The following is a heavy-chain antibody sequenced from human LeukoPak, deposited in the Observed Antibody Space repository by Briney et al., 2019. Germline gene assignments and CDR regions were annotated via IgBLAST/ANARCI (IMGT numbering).Heavy chain of an antibody. D-gene: IGHD6-19*01. CDR1: GGSLSSGSYY. CDR2: IYFSGSS. Sequence: SETLSLTCTVSGGSLSSGSYYWGWIRQPPGKGLEWIGSIYYSGSIYFSGSSDYNPSLKSRVTISGDTSKNHFSLRLSSVTAADTAVYYCARGASVVAGSDNALDIWGQGTMVTVSS. J-gene: IGHJ3*02. V-gene: IGHV4-39*07. CDR3: ARGASVVAGSDNALDI.